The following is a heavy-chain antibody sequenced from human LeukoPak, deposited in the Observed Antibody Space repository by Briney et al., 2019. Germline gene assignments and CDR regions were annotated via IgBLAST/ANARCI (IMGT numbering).Heavy chain of an antibody. Sequence: GGSLRLSCAASGFTFSSYAMSWVRQAPGKGLEWVSAISGSGSSTYYADSVKGRFTISRDNSKNTLYLQMNSLRAEDTAVYYCAALPHNPDLYDFWSGSYNWFDPWGQGTLVTASS. V-gene: IGHV3-23*01. J-gene: IGHJ5*02. CDR1: GFTFSSYA. D-gene: IGHD3-3*01. CDR2: ISGSGSST. CDR3: AALPHNPDLYDFWSGSYNWFDP.